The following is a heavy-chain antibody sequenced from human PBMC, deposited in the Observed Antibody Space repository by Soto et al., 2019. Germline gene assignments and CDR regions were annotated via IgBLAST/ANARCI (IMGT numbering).Heavy chain of an antibody. D-gene: IGHD6-13*01. J-gene: IGHJ6*02. CDR2: IYHSGST. CDR3: ALEGKAPKGGMDV. CDR1: GGSISSGGYS. V-gene: IGHV4-30-2*01. Sequence: PSETLSLTCAVSGGSISSGGYSWSWIRQPPGKGLEWIGYIYHSGSTYYNPSLKSRVTISVDRSKNQFSLKLSSVTAADTAVYYCALEGKAPKGGMDVWGQGTTVTVSS.